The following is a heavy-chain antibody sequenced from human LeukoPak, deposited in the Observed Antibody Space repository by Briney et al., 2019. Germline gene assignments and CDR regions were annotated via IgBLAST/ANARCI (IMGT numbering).Heavy chain of an antibody. CDR3: ARDPYSGSYGDSYYYYMDV. Sequence: GGSLRLSRAASGFTFDDYAMHWVRQAPGKVLEWVSSITTSSTYTFYADSVKGRFTISRDNAKNSLYLQMNSLRVEDTAVYYCARDPYSGSYGDSYYYYMDVWGKGTTVTISS. J-gene: IGHJ6*03. CDR1: GFTFDDYA. V-gene: IGHV3-21*01. CDR2: ITTSSTYT. D-gene: IGHD1-26*01.